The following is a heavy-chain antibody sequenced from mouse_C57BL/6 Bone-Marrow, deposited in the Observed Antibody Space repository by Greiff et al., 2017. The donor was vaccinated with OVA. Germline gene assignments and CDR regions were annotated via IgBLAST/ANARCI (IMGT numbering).Heavy chain of an antibody. Sequence: VQLQQPGAELVKPGASVKVSGRAWGEACTSYVMHWVKQRPGQGLEWIGRIHPSDSDTNYNQKFKGKSTLTVDKSSSTAYMQLSSLTSEDSAVYYCAIPKLGRFAYWGQGTLVTVSA. CDR2: IHPSDSDT. V-gene: IGHV1-74*01. D-gene: IGHD4-1*01. J-gene: IGHJ3*01. CDR1: GEACTSYV. CDR3: AIPKLGRFAY.